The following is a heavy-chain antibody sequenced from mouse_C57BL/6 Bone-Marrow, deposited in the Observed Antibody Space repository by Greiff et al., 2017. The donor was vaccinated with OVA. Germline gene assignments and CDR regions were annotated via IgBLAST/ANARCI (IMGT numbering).Heavy chain of an antibody. J-gene: IGHJ1*03. Sequence: QVQLQQSGAELMKPGASVKLSCKATGYTFTGYWIEWVKQRPGHGLEWIGEILPGSGSTNYNEKFKGKATFTADTSSNTAYMQLSSLTTEDSAIYYCAGRQGLYCDCEDWYFDVWGTGTTVTVSS. CDR2: ILPGSGST. D-gene: IGHD2-4*01. V-gene: IGHV1-9*01. CDR1: GYTFTGYW. CDR3: AGRQGLYCDCEDWYFDV.